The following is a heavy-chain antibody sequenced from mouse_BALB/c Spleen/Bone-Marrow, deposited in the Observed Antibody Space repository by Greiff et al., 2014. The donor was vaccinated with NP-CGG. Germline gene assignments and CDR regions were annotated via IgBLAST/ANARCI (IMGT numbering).Heavy chain of an antibody. CDR1: DYTFTTYW. V-gene: IGHV1-52*01. Sequence: VHLVESGPDLVRPGSSVKMSCKASDYTFTTYWMHWVKQRPGQGLEWIGMIDPSTSETRLNQKFKDEATLIVDKSSNTAYMQLSSLTSEDSAVYYCARRTLAMDYWGQGTSVTVSS. CDR2: IDPSTSET. J-gene: IGHJ4*01. CDR3: ARRTLAMDY.